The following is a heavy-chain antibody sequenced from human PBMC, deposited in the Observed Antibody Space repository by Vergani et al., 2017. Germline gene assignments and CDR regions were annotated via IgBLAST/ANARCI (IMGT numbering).Heavy chain of an antibody. Sequence: QVQLVESGGGVVQPGRSLRLSCAASGFTFSSYGMHWVRQAPGKGLEWVAVIWYDGSNKYYADSVKGRFTISIDNSKNTLYLQMNSLRAEDTAVYYCARRIRGDTRQQYDYYMDVWGKGTTVTVSS. CDR1: GFTFSSYG. CDR3: ARRIRGDTRQQYDYYMDV. J-gene: IGHJ6*03. V-gene: IGHV3-33*01. CDR2: IWYDGSNK. D-gene: IGHD3-10*01.